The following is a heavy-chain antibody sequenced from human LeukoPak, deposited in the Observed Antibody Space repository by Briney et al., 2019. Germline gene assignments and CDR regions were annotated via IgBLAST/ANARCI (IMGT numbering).Heavy chain of an antibody. J-gene: IGHJ4*02. Sequence: GGSLRLSCTASGFTFGDYAMSWVRQAPGKGLDWVGFIRSKAYGGTTEYAASVKGRFTISRDDSKSIAYLQMNSLKTEDTAVYYCTRTAPHSSGWCFDYWGQGTLVTVSS. CDR3: TRTAPHSSGWCFDY. V-gene: IGHV3-49*04. D-gene: IGHD6-19*01. CDR2: IRSKAYGGTT. CDR1: GFTFGDYA.